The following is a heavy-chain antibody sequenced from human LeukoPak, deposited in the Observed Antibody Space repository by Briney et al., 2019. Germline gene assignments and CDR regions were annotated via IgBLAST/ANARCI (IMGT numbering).Heavy chain of an antibody. CDR2: IYTSGST. CDR1: GGSISSYY. CDR3: ARDLGYGDYDGFDI. J-gene: IGHJ3*02. D-gene: IGHD4-17*01. Sequence: SETLSLTCTVSGGSISSYYWSWIRQPAGKGLEWIGRIYTSGSTNYNPSLKSRVTMSVDTSKNQFSLYLSSVTAADTAVYYCARDLGYGDYDGFDIWGQGTMVTVSS. V-gene: IGHV4-4*07.